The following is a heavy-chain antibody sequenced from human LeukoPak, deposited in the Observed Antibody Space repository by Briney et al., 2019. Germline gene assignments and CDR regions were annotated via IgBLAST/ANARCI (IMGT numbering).Heavy chain of an antibody. Sequence: PGGSLRLSCAASGFTFSSYAMSWVRQAPGRGLEWVSAISGSGGSTYYADSVKGRFTISRDNSKNTLYLQMNSLRAEDTAVYYCAKDGVCDSSGSYYFDYWGQGTLVTVSS. V-gene: IGHV3-23*01. CDR2: ISGSGGST. D-gene: IGHD3-22*01. CDR1: GFTFSSYA. CDR3: AKDGVCDSSGSYYFDY. J-gene: IGHJ4*02.